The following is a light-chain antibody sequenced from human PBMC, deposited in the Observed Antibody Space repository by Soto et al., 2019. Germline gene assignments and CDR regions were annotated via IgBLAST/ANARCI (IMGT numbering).Light chain of an antibody. V-gene: IGLV3-21*02. CDR3: QVWDSSSDHPFV. Sequence: SYELTQPPSVSVAPGQTARITCGGNNIGSKSVHWYKQKPGQAPVLVVYDDSDRPSGIPERFSGSNSGNTATLTISGVEAGDEADYYCQVWDSSSDHPFVFGTGTKVTVL. CDR2: DDS. J-gene: IGLJ1*01. CDR1: NIGSKS.